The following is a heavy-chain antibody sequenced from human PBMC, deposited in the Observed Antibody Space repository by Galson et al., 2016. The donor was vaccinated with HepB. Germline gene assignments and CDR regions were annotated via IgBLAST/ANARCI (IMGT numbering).Heavy chain of an antibody. CDR1: GYTFSSYY. J-gene: IGHJ4*02. CDR2: INPRGDSK. CDR3: GKDSGTYGADY. Sequence: SVKVSCKASGYTFSSYYMHWVRQAPGQGLEWMGQINPRGDSKIFALKFQGRVSMTRDTSTSTVYMELNSLRSEDTAVYYCGKDSGTYGADYWGQGTLVIVSP. V-gene: IGHV1-46*01. D-gene: IGHD1-26*01.